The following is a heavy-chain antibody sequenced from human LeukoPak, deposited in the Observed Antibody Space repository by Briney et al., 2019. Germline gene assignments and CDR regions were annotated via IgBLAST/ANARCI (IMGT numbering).Heavy chain of an antibody. CDR1: GYTFTSYY. V-gene: IGHV1-46*01. CDR2: INPSGGST. J-gene: IGHJ6*03. CDR3: ARDGEAVGPSSPPGSYYYYMDV. D-gene: IGHD6-13*01. Sequence: ASVKVSCKASGYTFTSYYMHWVRQAPGQGLEWMGIINPSGGSTSYAQRFQGRVTMTRDTSTSTVYMELSSLRSEDTAVYYCARDGEAVGPSSPPGSYYYYMDVWGKGTTVTVSS.